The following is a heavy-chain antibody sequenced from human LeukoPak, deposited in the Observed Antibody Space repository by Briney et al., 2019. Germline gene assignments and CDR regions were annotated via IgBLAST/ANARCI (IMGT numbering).Heavy chain of an antibody. CDR3: ARYVSYYDSSGYPDY. CDR2: IYYSGST. V-gene: IGHV4-39*07. Sequence: SETLSLTCTVSGGSISSSSYYWGWIRQPPGKGLEWIGSIYYSGSTYYNPSLKSRVTISVDTSKNQFSLKLSSVTAADTAVYYCARYVSYYDSSGYPDYWGQETLVTVSS. J-gene: IGHJ4*02. CDR1: GGSISSSSYY. D-gene: IGHD3-22*01.